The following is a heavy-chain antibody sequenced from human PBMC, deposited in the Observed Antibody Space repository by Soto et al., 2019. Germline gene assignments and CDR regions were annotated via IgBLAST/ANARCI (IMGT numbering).Heavy chain of an antibody. CDR3: ARDFKRHSSSPGPLEY. J-gene: IGHJ4*02. Sequence: PSETLSLTCTVSGDSISSGDYYWSWIRQPPGKGLEWIGLIYYSGSTHYNPSLKSRLIISVNTSKNQFSLKLTSATAADTAVYYCARDFKRHSSSPGPLEYWGQGTLVTVSS. D-gene: IGHD6-6*01. CDR2: IYYSGST. V-gene: IGHV4-30-4*01. CDR1: GDSISSGDYY.